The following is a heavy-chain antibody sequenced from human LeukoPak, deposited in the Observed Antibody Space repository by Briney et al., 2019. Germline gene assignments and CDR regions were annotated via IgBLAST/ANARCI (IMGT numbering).Heavy chain of an antibody. CDR1: GFTFSGYA. CDR2: ISYDGSNK. Sequence: PGRSLRLSCAASGFTFSGYAMHWVRQAPGKGLEWVAVISYDGSNKYYADSVKGRFTISRDNSKNTLYLQMNSLRAEDTAVYYCARVGWLQSLYYGMDVWGQGTTVTVSS. V-gene: IGHV3-30-3*01. D-gene: IGHD5-24*01. J-gene: IGHJ6*02. CDR3: ARVGWLQSLYYGMDV.